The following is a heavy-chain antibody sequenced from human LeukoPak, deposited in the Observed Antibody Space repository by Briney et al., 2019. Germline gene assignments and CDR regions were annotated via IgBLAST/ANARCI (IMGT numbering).Heavy chain of an antibody. CDR3: AREVYYDSSGYYSS. CDR2: IYYSGST. Sequence: SQTLSLTCTVSGGSISSGGYYWSWIRQHPGKGLEWIGYIYYSGSTYYNPSLKSRVTISVDTSKNQFSPKLSSVTAADTAVYYCAREVYYDSSGYYSSWGQGTLVTVSS. J-gene: IGHJ5*02. V-gene: IGHV4-31*03. CDR1: GGSISSGGYY. D-gene: IGHD3-22*01.